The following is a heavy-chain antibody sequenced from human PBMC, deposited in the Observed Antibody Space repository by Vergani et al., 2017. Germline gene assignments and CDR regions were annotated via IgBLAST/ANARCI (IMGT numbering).Heavy chain of an antibody. CDR2: IYYSGST. Sequence: QLQLQESGPGLVKPSETLSLTCTVSGGSISSSSYYWGWIRQPPGKGLEWIGSIYYSGSTYYNPSLKSRVTISVDTSKNQFSLKLSSVTAADTAVYYCARHDSSMPDAFDIWGQGTMVTVSS. CDR3: ARHDSSMPDAFDI. J-gene: IGHJ3*02. CDR1: GGSISSSSYY. V-gene: IGHV4-39*01. D-gene: IGHD3-22*01.